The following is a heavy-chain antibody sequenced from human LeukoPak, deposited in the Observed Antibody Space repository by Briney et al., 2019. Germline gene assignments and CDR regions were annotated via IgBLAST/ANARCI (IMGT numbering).Heavy chain of an antibody. CDR3: AKGGSTVTTEDVVDY. CDR2: ISGGGGIT. J-gene: IGHJ4*02. V-gene: IGHV3-23*01. Sequence: GGSLRLSCAASAFTFSRSAMSWVRQAPGKGLESVSVISGGGGITNYADSVKGRFTISRDNSNNTLSLQMNSLRVEDTAVYYCAKGGSTVTTEDVVDYWGQGTLVTVSS. D-gene: IGHD4-17*01. CDR1: AFTFSRSA.